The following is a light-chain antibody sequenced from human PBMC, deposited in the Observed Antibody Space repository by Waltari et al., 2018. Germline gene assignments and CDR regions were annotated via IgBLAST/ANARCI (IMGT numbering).Light chain of an antibody. J-gene: IGLJ3*02. V-gene: IGLV1-40*01. Sequence: QSVVTQPPSASGAPGQRVTIPCTGSSSNIGAGYYVSWYQQFPGTAPKLLIYENNKRPSGVSDRFSGSKSGTSASLTITGLQSEDEADYYCSAWDSSLSTWVFGGGTRLTVL. CDR3: SAWDSSLSTWV. CDR1: SSNIGAGYY. CDR2: ENN.